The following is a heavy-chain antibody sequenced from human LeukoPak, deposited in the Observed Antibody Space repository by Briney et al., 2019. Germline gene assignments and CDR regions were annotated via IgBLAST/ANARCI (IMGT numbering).Heavy chain of an antibody. J-gene: IGHJ5*02. D-gene: IGHD2/OR15-2a*01. Sequence: GGSLRLSCEASGFTFGRDWMSWVRQAPGKGLEWVATIKFDESETYYVDSVKGRFAVSRDNGQNSLFLQMSSLRVEDTALYFCAKWDFFGDYFTFDLRGQGVLVIVSS. V-gene: IGHV3-7*01. CDR2: IKFDESET. CDR1: GFTFGRDW. CDR3: AKWDFFGDYFTFDL.